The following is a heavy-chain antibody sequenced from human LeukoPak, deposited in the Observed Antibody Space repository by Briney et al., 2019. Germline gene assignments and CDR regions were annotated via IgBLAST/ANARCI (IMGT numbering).Heavy chain of an antibody. Sequence: SETLSLTCTVSGGSISSYYWSWIRQPPRKGLEGIGDIYYSWSTNYNPSLKSRFTVSVDQSKNQFSLKLSSVTAADTAVYYCARDYAGYKYSAFDIWGQGTMVTVSS. D-gene: IGHD5-24*01. V-gene: IGHV4-59*01. J-gene: IGHJ3*02. CDR2: IYYSWST. CDR3: ARDYAGYKYSAFDI. CDR1: GGSISSYY.